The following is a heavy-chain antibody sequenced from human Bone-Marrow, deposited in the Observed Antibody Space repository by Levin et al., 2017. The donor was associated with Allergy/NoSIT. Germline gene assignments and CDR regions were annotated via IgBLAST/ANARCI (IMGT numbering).Heavy chain of an antibody. CDR3: ASIARRGWYPLDY. V-gene: IGHV4-34*01. D-gene: IGHD6-19*01. CDR2: INHSGST. Sequence: SQTLSLTCAVYGGSFSGYYWSWIRQPPGKGLEWIGEINHSGSTNYNPSLKSRVTISVDTSKNQFSLKLSSVTAADTAVYYCASIARRGWYPLDYWGQGTLVTVSS. J-gene: IGHJ4*02. CDR1: GGSFSGYY.